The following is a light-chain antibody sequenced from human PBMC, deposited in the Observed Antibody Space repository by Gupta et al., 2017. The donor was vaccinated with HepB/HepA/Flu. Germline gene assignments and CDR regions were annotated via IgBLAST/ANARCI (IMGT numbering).Light chain of an antibody. V-gene: IGKV2D-29*01. CDR2: EIS. CDR3: MQSVQTPLT. J-gene: IGKJ4*01. Sequence: DIAMTQTPLSLSVTHGQPASISCKSSQSLLHSSGETYLYWFLQKPGQPPQLLIHEISKRYSGVPERFSGSGSGTDFTLKISRVETEDVGVYYCMQSVQTPLTFGGGTKVEIK. CDR1: QSLLHSSGETY.